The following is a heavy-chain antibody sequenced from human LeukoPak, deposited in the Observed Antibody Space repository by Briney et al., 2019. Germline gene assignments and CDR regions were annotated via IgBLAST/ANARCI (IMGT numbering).Heavy chain of an antibody. CDR3: ARENPNTRRSFDY. Sequence: PSETLSLTCTVSGGSISSYYWSWIRQPPGKGLEWIGYIYYSGSTNYNPSLKSRVTISVDTSKNQFSLKLSSVTAADTAVYYCARENPNTRRSFDYWGQGTLVTVSS. CDR1: GGSISSYY. V-gene: IGHV4-59*01. J-gene: IGHJ4*02. CDR2: IYYSGST. D-gene: IGHD1-14*01.